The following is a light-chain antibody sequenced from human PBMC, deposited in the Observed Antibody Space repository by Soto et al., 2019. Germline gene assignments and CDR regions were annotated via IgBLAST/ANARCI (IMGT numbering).Light chain of an antibody. CDR1: QSVSSSY. V-gene: IGKV3-20*01. CDR2: AAS. J-gene: IGKJ1*01. CDR3: QQYDRSSWT. Sequence: EIVLTQSPGTLSLSPGERATLSCRASQSVSSSYLAWYQQKPGQAPRLLIYAASTRATGIPDRFSGSGSGTDFTLTISRLEPEDLAVYYCQQYDRSSWTFGQGTKVEIK.